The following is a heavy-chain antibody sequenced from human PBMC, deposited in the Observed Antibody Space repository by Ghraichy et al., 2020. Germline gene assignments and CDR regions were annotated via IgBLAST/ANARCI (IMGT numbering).Heavy chain of an antibody. CDR2: ISSSSSYI. V-gene: IGHV3-21*01. CDR1: GFTFSSYS. CDR3: ALDCSGGSCYLGAT. D-gene: IGHD2-15*01. J-gene: IGHJ4*02. Sequence: GESLRLSCAASGFTFSSYSMNWVRQAPGKGLEWVSSISSSSSYIYYADSVKGRFTISRDNAKNSLYLQMNSLRAEDTAVYYCALDCSGGSCYLGATWGQGTLVTVSS.